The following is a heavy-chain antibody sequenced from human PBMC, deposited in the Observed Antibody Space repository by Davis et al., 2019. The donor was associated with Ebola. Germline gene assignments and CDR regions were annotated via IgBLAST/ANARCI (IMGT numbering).Heavy chain of an antibody. J-gene: IGHJ4*02. CDR1: GFTFDSYA. CDR3: AKDSYYGSGSYSREFDY. Sequence: PGGSLRLSCAASGFTFDSYAMHWVRQVPGKGLEWVSGISWGTGSIGYADSVKGRFTISRDNAKNSLYLQMNSLRAEDTALYYCAKDSYYGSGSYSREFDYWGQGTLVTVSS. V-gene: IGHV3-9*01. CDR2: ISWGTGSI. D-gene: IGHD3-10*01.